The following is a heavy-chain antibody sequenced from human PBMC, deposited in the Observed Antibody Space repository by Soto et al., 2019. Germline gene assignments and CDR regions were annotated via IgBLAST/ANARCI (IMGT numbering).Heavy chain of an antibody. D-gene: IGHD2-15*01. Sequence: SETLSLTCTVSGGSISSSSYYWGWIRQPPGKGLEWIGSIYYSGSTYYNPSLKSRVTISVDTSKNQFSLKLSSVTAADTAVYYCARHEAGGGSWSYYNWFDPWGQGTLVTVSS. J-gene: IGHJ5*02. V-gene: IGHV4-39*01. CDR2: IYYSGST. CDR3: ARHEAGGGSWSYYNWFDP. CDR1: GGSISSSSYY.